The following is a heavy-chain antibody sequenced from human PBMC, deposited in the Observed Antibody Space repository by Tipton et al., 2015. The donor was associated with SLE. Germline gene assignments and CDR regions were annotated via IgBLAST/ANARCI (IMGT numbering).Heavy chain of an antibody. Sequence: LRLSCTVSGGSISSSSYYWGWIRQPPGKGLEWIGEINHSGSTNYNPSLKSRVTISIDTSKNQFSLKLSSVTAADTAVYYCARGSGWYGDPYAFDIWGQGTMVTVSS. CDR1: GGSISSSSYY. CDR2: INHSGST. V-gene: IGHV4-39*07. D-gene: IGHD6-19*01. J-gene: IGHJ3*02. CDR3: ARGSGWYGDPYAFDI.